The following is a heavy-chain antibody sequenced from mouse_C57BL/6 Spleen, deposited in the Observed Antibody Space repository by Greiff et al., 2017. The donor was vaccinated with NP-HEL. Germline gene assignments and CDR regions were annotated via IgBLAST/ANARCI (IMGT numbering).Heavy chain of an antibody. CDR2: ISDGGSYT. D-gene: IGHD4-1*01. J-gene: IGHJ2*01. Sequence: EVNVVESGGGLVKPGGSLKLSCAASGFTFSSYAMSWVRQTPEKRLEWVATISDGGSYTYYPDNVKGRFTISRDNAKNNLYLQMSHLKSEDTAMYYCARNWDGGYYFDYWGQGTTLTVSS. CDR3: ARNWDGGYYFDY. V-gene: IGHV5-4*03. CDR1: GFTFSSYA.